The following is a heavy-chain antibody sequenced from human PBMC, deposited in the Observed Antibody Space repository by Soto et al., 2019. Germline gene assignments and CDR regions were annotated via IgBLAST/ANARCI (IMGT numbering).Heavy chain of an antibody. CDR2: ISGGGDAT. D-gene: IGHD2-2*01. CDR3: VRKILGSTSRPNYWYFDI. CDR1: GFTFINYA. Sequence: EVQMLESGGGVVQPGGSLRLSCVGPGFTFINYAMNWGRQAPGKGLEWVSSISGGGDATFFSDSVRGRFTISRDNSENTVTLQMNRLGVDDTAVYYCVRKILGSTSRPNYWYFDIWGRGTLVTVSS. J-gene: IGHJ2*01. V-gene: IGHV3-23*01.